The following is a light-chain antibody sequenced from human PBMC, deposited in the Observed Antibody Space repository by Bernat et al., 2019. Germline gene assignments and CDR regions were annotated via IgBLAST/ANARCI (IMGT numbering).Light chain of an antibody. CDR1: SSDVVGCNY. Sequence: QSALTQPRSVSGSPGQSVTISCTGTSSDVVGCNYVSWYQQHPGKAPKLMIYDVSKRPSGVPDRFSCSKSGNTASLTISGLQAEDEAGYYCCSYAGSYTWVFGGGTKLTVL. J-gene: IGLJ3*02. CDR3: CSYAGSYTWV. V-gene: IGLV2-11*01. CDR2: DVS.